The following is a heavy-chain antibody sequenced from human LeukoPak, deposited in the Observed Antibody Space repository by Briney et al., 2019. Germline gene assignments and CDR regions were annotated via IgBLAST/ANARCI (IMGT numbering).Heavy chain of an antibody. D-gene: IGHD3-16*01. CDR1: GFTFSSYA. J-gene: IGHJ4*02. V-gene: IGHV3-23*01. CDR3: AKFSSAIVMINPLPKNDY. Sequence: PGGSLRLSCAASGFTFSSYATSWVRQGPGKGLEWVSAISGSGGSTYYADSVKGRFTISRDNSKNTLYLQMNSLRAEDTAVYYCAKFSSAIVMINPLPKNDYWGQGTLVTVSS. CDR2: ISGSGGST.